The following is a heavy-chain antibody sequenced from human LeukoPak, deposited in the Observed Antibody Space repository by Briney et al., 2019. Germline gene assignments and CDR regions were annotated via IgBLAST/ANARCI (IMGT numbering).Heavy chain of an antibody. Sequence: GSLRLSCAASGFTVSSYYWSWIRQPAGKGLEWIGRIDTSGNTNYKPSLKSRVTMSVDTSKNQFSLKLSSVTAADTAVYYCARVSSSWYQDWYFDLWGRGTLVTVSS. CDR1: GFTVSSYY. D-gene: IGHD6-13*01. CDR2: IDTSGNT. CDR3: ARVSSSWYQDWYFDL. J-gene: IGHJ2*01. V-gene: IGHV4-4*07.